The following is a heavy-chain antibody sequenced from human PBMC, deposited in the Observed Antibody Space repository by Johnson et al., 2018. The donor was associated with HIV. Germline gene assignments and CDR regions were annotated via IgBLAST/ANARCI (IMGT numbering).Heavy chain of an antibody. J-gene: IGHJ3*02. V-gene: IGHV3-7*02. CDR3: ARGSTYYYDSSGSDAFDI. CDR2: IDERGSRT. Sequence: VQLVESGGGLVQPGGSLRLSCAASGFSFSTYWMAWVRQAPGRSLEWVASIDERGSRTTHVDSLKGRFTISRDNAKNSLYLQMNSLRAEDTAVYYCARGSTYYYDSSGSDAFDIWGQGTMVTVSS. CDR1: GFSFSTYW. D-gene: IGHD3-22*01.